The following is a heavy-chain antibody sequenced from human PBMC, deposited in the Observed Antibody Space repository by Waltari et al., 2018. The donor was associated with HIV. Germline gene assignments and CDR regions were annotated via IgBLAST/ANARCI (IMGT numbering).Heavy chain of an antibody. Sequence: QVPLVQSGAEVKKPGASVKVSCKASGYTFTSYDINWVRQATGQGLEWMGWMNPNSGNTGYAQKFQGRVTMTRNTSISTAYMELSSLRSEDTAVYYCARAPVGAIYHWFDPWGQGTLVTVSS. CDR1: GYTFTSYD. CDR2: MNPNSGNT. CDR3: ARAPVGAIYHWFDP. V-gene: IGHV1-8*01. D-gene: IGHD1-26*01. J-gene: IGHJ5*02.